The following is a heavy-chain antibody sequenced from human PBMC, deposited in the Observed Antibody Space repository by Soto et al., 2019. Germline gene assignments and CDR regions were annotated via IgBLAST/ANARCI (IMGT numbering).Heavy chain of an antibody. D-gene: IGHD3-3*01. J-gene: IGHJ6*02. CDR2: IKTDGSST. Sequence: GGSLRLSCAASGFTFSSNWMHWVRQAPGKGLVWVSRIKTDGSSTNYADSVKGRFTISRDNSKNTLYLQMNSLRAEDTAVYYCARDRLRFLEWPPIIYYYGMDVWGQGTTVTVSS. V-gene: IGHV3-74*01. CDR1: GFTFSSNW. CDR3: ARDRLRFLEWPPIIYYYGMDV.